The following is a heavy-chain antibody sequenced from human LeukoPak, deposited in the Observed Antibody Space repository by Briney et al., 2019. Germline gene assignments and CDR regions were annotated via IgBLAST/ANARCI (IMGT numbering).Heavy chain of an antibody. CDR2: INPNSGGT. D-gene: IGHD6-13*01. V-gene: IGHV1-2*04. CDR1: GYTFTGYY. CDR3: ARDAEHIAAAGGWFDP. Sequence: APVKVSCKASGYTFTGYYMHWVRQAPGQGLEWMGWINPNSGGTNYAQKFQGWVTMTRDTSISTAYMELSRLRSDDTAVYYCARDAEHIAAAGGWFDPWGQGTLVTVSS. J-gene: IGHJ5*02.